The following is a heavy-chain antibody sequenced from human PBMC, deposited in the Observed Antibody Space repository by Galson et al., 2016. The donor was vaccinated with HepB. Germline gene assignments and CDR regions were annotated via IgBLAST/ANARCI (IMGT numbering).Heavy chain of an antibody. CDR2: GNPRTGST. J-gene: IGHJ6*02. Sequence: VKVSCKASGYTFINYYMHWVRQAPGQGLEWMGIGNPRTGSTSYAQKFQDRVTVTRDTSTSTVYMELSSLRSEDTAVYYCARDRGSNSLKGYVMDVWGQGTTVTVSS. CDR3: ARDRGSNSLKGYVMDV. D-gene: IGHD3-10*01. V-gene: IGHV1-46*01. CDR1: GYTFINYY.